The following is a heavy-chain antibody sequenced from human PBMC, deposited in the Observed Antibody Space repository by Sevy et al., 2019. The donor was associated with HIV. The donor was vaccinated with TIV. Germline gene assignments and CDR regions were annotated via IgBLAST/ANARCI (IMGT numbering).Heavy chain of an antibody. Sequence: GGSLRLSCAASGFTFSNFWMHWVRQAPGKGLVWVSRINRDGTGISYAESVKGRFTISRDNAKNTLYLQMDSLGAEDTAVYYCAPDWRYSALGPWGQGTLVTVSS. CDR1: GFTFSNFW. CDR3: APDWRYSALGP. D-gene: IGHD6-13*01. V-gene: IGHV3-74*01. CDR2: INRDGTGI. J-gene: IGHJ5*02.